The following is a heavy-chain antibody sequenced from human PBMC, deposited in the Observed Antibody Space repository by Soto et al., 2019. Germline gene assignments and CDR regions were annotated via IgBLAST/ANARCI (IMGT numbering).Heavy chain of an antibody. CDR1: GFTFSSYW. CDR3: AATPTGNVYFNH. J-gene: IGHJ1*01. CDR2: INTDGSAK. V-gene: IGHV3-7*01. D-gene: IGHD2-8*02. Sequence: EVQLVESGGGLVQPGGSLRLSCAASGFTFSSYWMTWLRQAQGKGLEWVANINTDGSAKYYVDSVTGRFTISRDNAKNSLYLQMHSLRVEDTAGYYCAATPTGNVYFNHWGQGALVTVSS.